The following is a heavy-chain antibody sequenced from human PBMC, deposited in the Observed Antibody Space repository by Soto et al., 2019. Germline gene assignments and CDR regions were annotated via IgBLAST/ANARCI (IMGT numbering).Heavy chain of an antibody. D-gene: IGHD6-19*01. V-gene: IGHV4-39*07. CDR2: IYYSGRT. CDR3: ARGDGIAVAGYFDY. CDR1: GGSISSSSYY. Sequence: SETLSLTCTVSGGSISSSSYYWGWIRQPPGKGLEWIGSIYYSGRTYYNPSLKSRVTISVDTSKNQFSLKLSSVTAADTAVYYCARGDGIAVAGYFDYWGQGTLVTVSS. J-gene: IGHJ4*02.